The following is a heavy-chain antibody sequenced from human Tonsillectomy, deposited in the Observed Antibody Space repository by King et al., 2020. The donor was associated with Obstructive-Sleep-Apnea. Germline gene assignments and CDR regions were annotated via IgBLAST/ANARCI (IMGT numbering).Heavy chain of an antibody. J-gene: IGHJ6*02. CDR3: GRLEKSLWYGMDV. V-gene: IGHV4-59*08. D-gene: IGHD2-21*01. Sequence: QLQESGPGLVKPSETLSLTCNVANGSISSYYWSWIRQPPGKGLEWIGYIYYSGSTNYNPSLKSRVTISVDTSKNQFSLKLSSVTAADTAVYHCGRLEKSLWYGMDVWGQGTTVTVSS. CDR2: IYYSGST. CDR1: NGSISSYY.